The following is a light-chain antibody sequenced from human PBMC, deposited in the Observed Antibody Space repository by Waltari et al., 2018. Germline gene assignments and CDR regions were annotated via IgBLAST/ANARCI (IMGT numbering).Light chain of an antibody. V-gene: IGLV2-11*01. CDR1: SSDLGNYNF. J-gene: IGLJ7*01. Sequence: QSALTQPRSVSGSPGQSVTISCSGTSSDLGNYNFFSWYQQHPGNAPKLLIYDVVKRPSGVPDRFSGSKSGNTASLTISGLQTEDEGDYYCCSYAGSYTFVFGGGTQLTVL. CDR3: CSYAGSYTFV. CDR2: DVV.